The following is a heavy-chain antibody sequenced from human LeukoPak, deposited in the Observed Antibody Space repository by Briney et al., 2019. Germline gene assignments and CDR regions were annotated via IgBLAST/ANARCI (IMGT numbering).Heavy chain of an antibody. Sequence: SETLSLTCTVSGGSIGSNYWTWIRQPPGKGLEYIGYIYYTGGTNYNPSLKSRVTISVDTSKNQFSLKLTSVTAADTAVYFCAKYGNSGWVIDNWGQGTLVAVSS. CDR2: IYYTGGT. CDR1: GGSIGSNY. CDR3: AKYGNSGWVIDN. V-gene: IGHV4-59*08. J-gene: IGHJ4*02. D-gene: IGHD6-19*01.